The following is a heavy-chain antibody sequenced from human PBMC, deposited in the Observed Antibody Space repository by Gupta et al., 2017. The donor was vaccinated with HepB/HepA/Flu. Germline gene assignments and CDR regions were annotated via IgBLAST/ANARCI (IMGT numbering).Heavy chain of an antibody. CDR3: MGGYKVDS. V-gene: IGHV3-7*01. CDR1: EFTFRNYW. D-gene: IGHD3-10*01. J-gene: IGHJ4*02. Sequence: EVQLVESGGGLVQPGGSLRLSCVASEFTFRNYWMGWVRQAPGKGLEWLANITEDGSEKNYVASVRGLFTISRDNAKNSLYLQMNSLRVEDTAVYQCMGGYKVDSWGQGTVGNVAS. CDR2: ITEDGSEK.